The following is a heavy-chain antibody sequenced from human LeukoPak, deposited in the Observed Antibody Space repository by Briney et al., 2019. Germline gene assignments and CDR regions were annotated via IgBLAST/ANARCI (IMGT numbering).Heavy chain of an antibody. V-gene: IGHV3-30*02. Sequence: GGSLRLSCAGSGFSFSSYGMHWVRQAPGKGLEWMAFIRSDGSNKYYADSVKGRCTISRDNLKNVLYLQMNSLKVEDTALYYCARGLFLSGYLDAFDIWGQGTVVTVSS. CDR3: ARGLFLSGYLDAFDI. CDR2: IRSDGSNK. J-gene: IGHJ3*02. D-gene: IGHD3-22*01. CDR1: GFSFSSYG.